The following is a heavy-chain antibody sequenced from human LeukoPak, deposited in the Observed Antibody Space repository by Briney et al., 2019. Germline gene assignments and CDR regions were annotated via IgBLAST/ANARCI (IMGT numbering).Heavy chain of an antibody. Sequence: GGSLRLSCAASGSTFSSYGMHWVRQAPGKGLEWVAFIRYDGSNKYYADSVKGRFTISRDNSKNTLYLQMNSLRAEDTAVYYCAKDPCSSTSCYHFDYWGQGTLVTVSS. CDR2: IRYDGSNK. V-gene: IGHV3-30*02. J-gene: IGHJ4*02. D-gene: IGHD2-2*01. CDR1: GSTFSSYG. CDR3: AKDPCSSTSCYHFDY.